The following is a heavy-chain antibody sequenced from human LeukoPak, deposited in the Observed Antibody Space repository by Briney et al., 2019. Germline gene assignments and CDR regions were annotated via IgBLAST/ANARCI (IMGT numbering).Heavy chain of an antibody. J-gene: IGHJ4*02. CDR1: GFIFTTYA. V-gene: IGHV3-23*01. CDR3: AKDYDPRGYSAYDSYDY. CDR2: ISNTGNST. D-gene: IGHD5-12*01. Sequence: PGGSLRLSCAASGFIFTTYAMSWVRQAPGKGLEWVSAISNTGNSTYHADSVKGRFTISRDNSKNTLFLQMNSLRAEDTAVYYCAKDYDPRGYSAYDSYDYWGQGTLVTVSS.